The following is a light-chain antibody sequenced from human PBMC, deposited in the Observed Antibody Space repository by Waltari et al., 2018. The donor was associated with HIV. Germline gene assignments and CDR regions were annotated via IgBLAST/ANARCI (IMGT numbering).Light chain of an antibody. CDR3: ASWDDNLNSWV. Sequence: QSVVTQPPSASGTPGQRVTISCSGSDSNIGRHYLSCYQDLPGTAPKPLIYKNNQRSSGVPDRFSGSKSDTSASLAISGLRSEDEADYYCASWDDNLNSWVFGGGTKLTVL. CDR2: KNN. J-gene: IGLJ3*02. CDR1: DSNIGRHY. V-gene: IGLV1-47*01.